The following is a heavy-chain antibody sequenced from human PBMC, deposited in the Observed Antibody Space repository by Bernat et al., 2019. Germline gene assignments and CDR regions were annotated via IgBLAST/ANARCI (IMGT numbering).Heavy chain of an antibody. CDR1: GFTFSSYW. D-gene: IGHD4-17*01. J-gene: IGHJ4*02. CDR3: QRVFFGDSGYFDF. Sequence: EVQLVESGGGLVQPGGSLRLSCAASGFTFSSYWMSWVRQAPGKGLEWVADIKRDGSEKYYVDSVKGRFTISRDNAKNSLYLQMNSLRVEDTAIYYCQRVFFGDSGYFDFWGQGTLVTVSS. CDR2: IKRDGSEK. V-gene: IGHV3-7*03.